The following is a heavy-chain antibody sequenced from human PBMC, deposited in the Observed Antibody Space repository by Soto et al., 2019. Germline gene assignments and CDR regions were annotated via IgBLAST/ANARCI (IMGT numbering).Heavy chain of an antibody. CDR2: IIPVFGTA. J-gene: IGHJ6*02. D-gene: IGHD4-17*01. Sequence: QVQLVQSGAEVKKPGSSVKVSCKASGGTLSNYGISWVRQAPGQGLEWMGGIIPVFGTANYAQKFQGRVTITADESTTTVDMDVSSLRSDDTAVYSCARGDATKIVVTTYYGMDVWGQGTTVTVSS. CDR1: GGTLSNYG. V-gene: IGHV1-69*12. CDR3: ARGDATKIVVTTYYGMDV.